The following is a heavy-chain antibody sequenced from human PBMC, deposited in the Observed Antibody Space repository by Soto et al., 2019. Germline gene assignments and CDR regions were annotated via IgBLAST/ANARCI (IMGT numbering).Heavy chain of an antibody. CDR3: ARHPIVGTTLYSDY. D-gene: IGHD1-26*01. CDR1: GGSISSSSDY. CDR2: IYYSGST. Sequence: SETLSLTCTVSGGSISSSSDYWGWIRQPPGKGLEWLAYIYYSGSTYYNPSLKSRITISMDTSKNQVSLRLTSVTAADTAVYYCARHPIVGTTLYSDYWGRGTLVTVSS. J-gene: IGHJ4*02. V-gene: IGHV4-39*01.